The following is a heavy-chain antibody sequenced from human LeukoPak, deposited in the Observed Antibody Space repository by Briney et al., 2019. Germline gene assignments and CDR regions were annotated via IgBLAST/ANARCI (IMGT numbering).Heavy chain of an antibody. CDR2: ISAYNGNT. Sequence: ASVTVACKASGYTFTSYGISWVRQAPGQGLEWMGWISAYNGNTNYAQKLQGRVTMTTDTSTSTAYMELRSLRSDDTAVYYCARIGRHDYCSSTSCYLYYFDYWGQGTLVTVSS. CDR1: GYTFTSYG. J-gene: IGHJ4*02. D-gene: IGHD2-2*01. CDR3: ARIGRHDYCSSTSCYLYYFDY. V-gene: IGHV1-18*01.